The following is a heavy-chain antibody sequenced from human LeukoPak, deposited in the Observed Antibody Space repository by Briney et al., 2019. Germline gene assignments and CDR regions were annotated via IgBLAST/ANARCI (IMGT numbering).Heavy chain of an antibody. J-gene: IGHJ4*02. CDR3: ARDWNRYYFDY. CDR1: GFTLSSYG. D-gene: IGHD1-1*01. CDR2: IWYDGSNK. V-gene: IGHV3-33*01. Sequence: GGSLRLSCAASGFTLSSYGMHWVRQAPGEGLEWVAVIWYDGSNKYYADSVKGRFTISRDNSKNTLYLQMNSLRAEDTAVYYCARDWNRYYFDYWGQGTLVTVSS.